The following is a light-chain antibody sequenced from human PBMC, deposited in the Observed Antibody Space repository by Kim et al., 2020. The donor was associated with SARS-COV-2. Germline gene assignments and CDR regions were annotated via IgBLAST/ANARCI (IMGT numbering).Light chain of an antibody. V-gene: IGLV2-11*01. CDR2: DVS. CDR3: CSYAGSYSWV. Sequence: GQTGTISGTGTSGNVGGDNYVSWYQQHPGKAPKLIIYDVSKRPSGVPDRFSGSKSGNTASLTISGLQAEDEADYYCCSYAGSYSWVFGGGTQLTVL. CDR1: SGNVGGDNY. J-gene: IGLJ3*02.